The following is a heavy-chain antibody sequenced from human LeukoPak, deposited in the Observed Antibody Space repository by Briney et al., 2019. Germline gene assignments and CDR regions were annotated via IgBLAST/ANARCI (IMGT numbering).Heavy chain of an antibody. CDR3: AKDEWRSEYQGSPQH. CDR1: GFTLSSYA. J-gene: IGHJ1*01. D-gene: IGHD2-15*01. V-gene: IGHV3-23*01. Sequence: PGGSLRLSCAASGFTLSSYAVSCVRHAPGGGGECVSLISGGGGSTSYADSVTGRFTISRDNSKNPLYLQMNSRRAEDTAVYYCAKDEWRSEYQGSPQHWGQSTLFTVSS. CDR2: ISGGGGST.